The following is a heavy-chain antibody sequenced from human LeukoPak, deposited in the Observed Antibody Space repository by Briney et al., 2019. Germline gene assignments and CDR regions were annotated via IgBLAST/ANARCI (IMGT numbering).Heavy chain of an antibody. J-gene: IGHJ6*02. CDR1: GFTFDDYA. V-gene: IGHV3-9*01. Sequence: GRSLRLSCAASGFTFDDYAMYWVRQAPGKGLEWVSGISWNSGSIGYADSVKGRFTISRDNAKNSLYLQMNSLRAEDTALYYCAKDIKAHYYYGMDVWGQGTTVTVSS. CDR3: AKDIKAHYYYGMDV. CDR2: ISWNSGSI.